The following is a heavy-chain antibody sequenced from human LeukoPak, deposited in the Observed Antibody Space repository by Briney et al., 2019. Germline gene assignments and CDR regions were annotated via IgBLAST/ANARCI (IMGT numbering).Heavy chain of an antibody. CDR1: GGTFSSYA. CDR2: IIPIFGTA. V-gene: IGHV1-69*13. J-gene: IGHJ4*02. CDR3: AGCYGSGSPLDY. Sequence: ASVKVSCKASGGTFSSYAISWVRQAPGQGLEWMGGIIPIFGTANYAQKFQGRVTITADESTSTAYMELSSLRSEDTAVYYCAGCYGSGSPLDYWGQGTLVTVSS. D-gene: IGHD3-10*01.